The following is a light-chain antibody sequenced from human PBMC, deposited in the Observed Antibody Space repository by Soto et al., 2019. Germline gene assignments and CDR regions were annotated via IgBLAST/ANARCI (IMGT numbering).Light chain of an antibody. V-gene: IGKV3-15*01. J-gene: IGKJ1*01. CDR1: QSVSST. Sequence: EIVMTQSPATLSVSPGERATLSCRASQSVSSTFAWYQQKPGQAPRLLIYGTSARATGIPARFSGSGSGTEFTLTISSLQSEDFATYYCQQYSVYWTFGQGTKVDIK. CDR3: QQYSVYWT. CDR2: GTS.